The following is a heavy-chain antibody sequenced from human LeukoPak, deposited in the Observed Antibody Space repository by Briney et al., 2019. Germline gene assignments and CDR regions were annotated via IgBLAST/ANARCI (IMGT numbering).Heavy chain of an antibody. CDR3: ARDPPAVAANTYG. CDR2: IYSGGAT. CDR1: GFTVSNNY. Sequence: PGGSLRLSCAASGFTVSNNYIRWVRQAPGKGLEWVSLIYSGGATFYAAAVKGRFTISRDGSKNTLYLQMNSLRAEDTAVYYCARDPPAVAANTYGWGQGTLVTVSS. J-gene: IGHJ4*02. D-gene: IGHD6-6*01. V-gene: IGHV3-66*01.